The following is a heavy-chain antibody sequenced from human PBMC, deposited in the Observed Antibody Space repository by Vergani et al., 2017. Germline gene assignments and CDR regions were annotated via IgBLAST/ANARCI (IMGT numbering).Heavy chain of an antibody. CDR3: AKGVDYGGNEGWFDP. Sequence: QVQLVESGGGVVQPGRSLRLSCAASGFTFSSYGMHWVLQAPGKGLEWVAVISYDGSNKYYADSVKGRFTISRDNSKNTLYLQMNSLRAEDTAVYYCAKGVDYGGNEGWFDPWGQGTLVTVSS. J-gene: IGHJ5*02. CDR2: ISYDGSNK. D-gene: IGHD4-23*01. CDR1: GFTFSSYG. V-gene: IGHV3-30*18.